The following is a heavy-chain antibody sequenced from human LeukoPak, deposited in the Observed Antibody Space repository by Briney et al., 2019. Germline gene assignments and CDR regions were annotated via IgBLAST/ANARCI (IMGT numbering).Heavy chain of an antibody. D-gene: IGHD2/OR15-2a*01. Sequence: SETLSLTCTVSGGSISSGDYYWSWIRQPPGKGLEWIGYIYYSGSPYYNPSLKSRVTISVDTSKNQFSLKLSSVTAADTDVYYCPRVQGYFKWGQETLFTVSS. CDR2: IYYSGSP. V-gene: IGHV4-30-4*08. CDR1: GGSISSGDYY. CDR3: PRVQGYFK. J-gene: IGHJ4*02.